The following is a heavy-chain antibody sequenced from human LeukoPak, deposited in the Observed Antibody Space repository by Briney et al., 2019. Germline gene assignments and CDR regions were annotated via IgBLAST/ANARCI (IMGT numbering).Heavy chain of an antibody. J-gene: IGHJ4*02. CDR2: IYRGGSS. CDR1: GSIVSNNY. D-gene: IGHD6-19*01. Sequence: GGSLRLSCVASGSIVSNNYMSWVRQAPGMGLEWVSTIYRGGSSFYADSVKGRFTISRDNSKNTLYLQMDSLRAEDTAVYYCAREDHLAVAGFFDYWGQGTLVTVSS. V-gene: IGHV3-66*01. CDR3: AREDHLAVAGFFDY.